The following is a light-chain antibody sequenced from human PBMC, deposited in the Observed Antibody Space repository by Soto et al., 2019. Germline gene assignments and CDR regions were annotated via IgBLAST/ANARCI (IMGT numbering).Light chain of an antibody. CDR2: EVS. CDR3: STYTSSSTRV. CDR1: SSDVGGYNY. Sequence: QSALTQPASVSGSPGQSITISCTGTSSDVGGYNYVSWYQQHPGKAPKLMIYEVSNRPSGVSNRFSGSKSGNTASLTISWRQAADEADYYCSTYTSSSTRVFGTGTKVTVL. J-gene: IGLJ1*01. V-gene: IGLV2-14*01.